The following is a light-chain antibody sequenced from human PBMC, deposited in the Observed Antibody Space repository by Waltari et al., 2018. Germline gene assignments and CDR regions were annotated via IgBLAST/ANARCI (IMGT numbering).Light chain of an antibody. V-gene: IGKV3-11*01. Sequence: EIVLTQSPATLSLSPGDRATLSCRASQSVSFSLSWDQQQAGQAPRLVIYDALDRATGIPARFIGSGSGTDFNLTISRLEPEDFAVYFCLQRKSWPPVTFGGGTRVEIK. CDR3: LQRKSWPPVT. J-gene: IGKJ4*01. CDR2: DAL. CDR1: QSVSFS.